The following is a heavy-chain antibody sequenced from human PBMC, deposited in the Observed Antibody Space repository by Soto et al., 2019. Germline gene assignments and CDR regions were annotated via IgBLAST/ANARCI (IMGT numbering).Heavy chain of an antibody. CDR1: GESFSGDY. CDR3: ARGRENTAARRLEYYYYYMDV. CDR2: INRSGST. D-gene: IGHD6-6*01. Sequence: QVQLQQWGAGVLKPSETLSFTCAVYGESFSGDYWSWIRQPPGKGLEWIGGINRSGSTNYNPSLKRRVTISVDTSKNQCSLSLSSVTAAETAVYYCARGRENTAARRLEYYYYYMDVCGRGTTVTVSS. J-gene: IGHJ6*03. V-gene: IGHV4-34*01.